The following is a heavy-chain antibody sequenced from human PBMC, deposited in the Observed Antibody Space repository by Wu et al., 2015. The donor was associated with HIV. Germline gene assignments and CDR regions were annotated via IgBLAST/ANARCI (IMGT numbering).Heavy chain of an antibody. V-gene: IGHV1-69*13. D-gene: IGHD3-10*01. CDR2: IIPIFGTA. CDR3: ARDNGRLLWFGELLGFGWFDP. Sequence: QVQLVQSGAEVKKPGSSVKVSCKASGGTFSSYAISWVRQAPGQGLEWMGRIIPIFGTANYAQKFQGRVTITADESTSTAYMELSSLRSEDTAVYYCARDNGRLLWFGELLGFGWFDPWGQGTLVTVSS. J-gene: IGHJ5*02. CDR1: GGTFSSYA.